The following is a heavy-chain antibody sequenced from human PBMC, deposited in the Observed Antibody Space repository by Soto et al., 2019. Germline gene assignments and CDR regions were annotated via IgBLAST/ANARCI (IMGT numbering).Heavy chain of an antibody. D-gene: IGHD5-18*01. J-gene: IGHJ4*02. CDR2: ISATGGSY. CDR3: AKDRGYSYGYGFDY. Sequence: EVQLLESGGGLVQPGGSLRLSCAASGFTFTSYATAWVRQVPGKGLERVSTISATGGSYYYAGSVKGRFTITRDNSKSTVYLQMNSLRDEDTALYYCAKDRGYSYGYGFDYWGKGTLVTVSS. CDR1: GFTFTSYA. V-gene: IGHV3-23*01.